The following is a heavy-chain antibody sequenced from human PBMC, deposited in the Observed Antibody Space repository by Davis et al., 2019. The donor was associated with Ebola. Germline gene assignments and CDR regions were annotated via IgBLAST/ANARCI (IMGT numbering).Heavy chain of an antibody. D-gene: IGHD3-16*01. J-gene: IGHJ5*02. V-gene: IGHV3-48*02. CDR1: GFNFGTYS. CDR3: ARDAARGGLTFWFDL. CDR2: ITGSVSAI. Sequence: PGGSLRLSCAASGFNFGTYSMNWVRQAPGKGLEWVSYITGSVSAIVYADSVKGRFTISRDNAKNSVYLQMNSLRDEDTAVYYCARDAARGGLTFWFDLWGQGTLVTVSS.